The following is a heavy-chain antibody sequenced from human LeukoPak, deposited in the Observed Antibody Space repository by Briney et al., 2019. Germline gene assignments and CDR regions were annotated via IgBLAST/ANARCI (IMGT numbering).Heavy chain of an antibody. D-gene: IGHD6-13*01. Sequence: SETLSLTCTVSGGSISSGSYYWGWIRQPPGKGLEWIGTVYYTGSAYYNPSLKSRVTIFGDTSKNQFSLKLSSVTAADTAVYYCARHGARDALKRGLAGRLYYFDYWGQGTLVIVSS. V-gene: IGHV4-39*01. J-gene: IGHJ4*02. CDR2: VYYTGSA. CDR1: GGSISSGSYY. CDR3: ARHGARDALKRGLAGRLYYFDY.